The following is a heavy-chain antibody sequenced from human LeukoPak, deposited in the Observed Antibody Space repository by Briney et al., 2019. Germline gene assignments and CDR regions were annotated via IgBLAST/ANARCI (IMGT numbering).Heavy chain of an antibody. CDR3: ARQSGNWFDP. Sequence: PSETLSLTCAVYGGSFSGYYWSWIRQPPGKGLEWIGEINHSGSTNYNPSLKSRVTISVDTSKNQFSLKLSSVTAADTAVYYCARQSGNWFDPWGQGTLVTVSS. V-gene: IGHV4-34*01. D-gene: IGHD7-27*01. J-gene: IGHJ5*02. CDR2: INHSGST. CDR1: GGSFSGYY.